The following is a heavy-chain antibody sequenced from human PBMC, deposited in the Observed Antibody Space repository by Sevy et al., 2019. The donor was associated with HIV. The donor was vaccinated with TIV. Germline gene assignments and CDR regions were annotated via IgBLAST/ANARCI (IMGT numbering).Heavy chain of an antibody. CDR2: IKQDGSEK. J-gene: IGHJ6*03. Sequence: GWSLRLSCAASGFTFSSYWMSWVRQAPGKGLEWVANIKQDGSEKYYVDSVKGRFTISRDNAKNSLYLQMNSLRAEDTAVYYCARGLHSYYYYYMDVWGKGTTVTVSS. CDR3: ARGLHSYYYYYMDV. V-gene: IGHV3-7*03. D-gene: IGHD4-4*01. CDR1: GFTFSSYW.